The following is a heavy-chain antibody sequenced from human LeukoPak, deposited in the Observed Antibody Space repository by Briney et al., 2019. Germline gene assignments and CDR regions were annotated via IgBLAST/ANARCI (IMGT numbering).Heavy chain of an antibody. Sequence: PGGSLRLSCAASGFTFTSYWMIWVRQAPGKGLEWVANIKQDGSEKYYVDSVKGRFTISRDNAKNSLYLQMDSLRAEDTGVYYCARSNQADDYWGQGTLVTVSS. J-gene: IGHJ4*02. CDR2: IKQDGSEK. CDR1: GFTFTSYW. CDR3: ARSNQADDY. V-gene: IGHV3-7*01. D-gene: IGHD1-14*01.